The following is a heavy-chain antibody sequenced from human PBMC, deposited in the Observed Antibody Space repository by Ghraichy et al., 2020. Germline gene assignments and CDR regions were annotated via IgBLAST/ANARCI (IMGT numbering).Heavy chain of an antibody. Sequence: SVKVSCKASGGTFSSYAISWVRQAPGQGLEWMGGIIPIFGTANYAQKFQGRVTITADESTSTAYMELSSLRSEDTAVYYCAREGSTASSKTPTEYDILTGPSHSWGQGTLVTVSS. V-gene: IGHV1-69*13. J-gene: IGHJ4*02. CDR2: IIPIFGTA. CDR1: GGTFSSYA. D-gene: IGHD3-9*01. CDR3: AREGSTASSKTPTEYDILTGPSHS.